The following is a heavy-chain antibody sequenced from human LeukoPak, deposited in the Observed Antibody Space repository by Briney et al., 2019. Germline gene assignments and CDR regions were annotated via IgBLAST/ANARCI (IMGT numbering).Heavy chain of an antibody. CDR3: AKMKVGGPPLTTRTYGMDV. V-gene: IGHV3-23*01. CDR1: GFTFSSYA. CDR2: ISGSGGST. Sequence: GGSLILSCAASGFTFSSYAMSWVRQAPGKGLEWVSAISGSGGSTYYADSVKGRFTISRDNSKNTLYLQMNSLRAEDTAVYYCAKMKVGGPPLTTRTYGMDVWGQGTTVTVSS. J-gene: IGHJ6*02. D-gene: IGHD2-15*01.